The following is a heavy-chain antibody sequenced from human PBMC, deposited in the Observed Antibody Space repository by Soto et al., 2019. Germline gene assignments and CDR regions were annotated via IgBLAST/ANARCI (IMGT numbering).Heavy chain of an antibody. CDR2: INQDGTEK. J-gene: IGHJ4*02. Sequence: EVQLVESGGGLVQPGGSLRLSCAASGFIFTGYWMSWVRQAPGKGLEWVANINQDGTEKHYVDSVKGRLTISRDNAKNSLSLQMHSLRAEDTAVYYCARELRFLGEFDYWGRGTLVAVSS. D-gene: IGHD3-3*01. CDR3: ARELRFLGEFDY. V-gene: IGHV3-7*01. CDR1: GFIFTGYW.